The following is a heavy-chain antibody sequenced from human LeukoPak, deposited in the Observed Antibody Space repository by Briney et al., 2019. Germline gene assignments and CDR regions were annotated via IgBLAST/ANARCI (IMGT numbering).Heavy chain of an antibody. V-gene: IGHV3-74*01. D-gene: IGHD3-10*02. CDR1: GFTFSNYW. CDR3: ARAAYYFVS. Sequence: PGGSLRLSCAASGFTFSNYWMHWVRQAPGKGLVWVSHLNTDGSTTNYADSVKGRFTISRDNAKNTLYLQMNSLRAEDTAVYYCARAAYYFVSWGQGTMVIVSS. J-gene: IGHJ3*01. CDR2: LNTDGSTT.